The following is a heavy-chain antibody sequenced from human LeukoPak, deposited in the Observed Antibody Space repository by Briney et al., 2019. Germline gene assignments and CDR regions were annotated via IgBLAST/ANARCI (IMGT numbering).Heavy chain of an antibody. Sequence: SETLSLTCTASGGSIRSSSYYWGWIRQPPGKGLEWIGSIYYDGSPYYNPSLKSRVTISVDTSKNQFSLKVRSVTAADTAVYYCARQVLEMTAMYAFDIWGQGTIVTVPS. V-gene: IGHV4-39*01. D-gene: IGHD5-24*01. CDR2: IYYDGSP. CDR1: GGSIRSSSYY. J-gene: IGHJ3*02. CDR3: ARQVLEMTAMYAFDI.